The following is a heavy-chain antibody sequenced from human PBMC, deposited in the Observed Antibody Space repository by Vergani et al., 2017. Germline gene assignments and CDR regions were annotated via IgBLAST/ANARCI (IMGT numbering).Heavy chain of an antibody. Sequence: QVQLQESGPGLVKPSQTLSLTCTVSGGSISSGSYYWSWIRQPAGKGLEWIGRIYTSGSTNYNPSLKSRVTISVDTSKNQFSLKLSSVTAADTAVYYCAGDPDIVATIYEDYFDYWGQGTLVTVSS. CDR2: IYTSGST. CDR1: GGSISSGSYY. J-gene: IGHJ4*02. V-gene: IGHV4-61*02. D-gene: IGHD5-12*01. CDR3: AGDPDIVATIYEDYFDY.